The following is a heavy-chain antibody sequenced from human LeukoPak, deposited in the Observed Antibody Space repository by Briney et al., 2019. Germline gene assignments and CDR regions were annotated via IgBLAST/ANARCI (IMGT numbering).Heavy chain of an antibody. CDR2: IYYSGST. V-gene: IGHV4-39*07. J-gene: IGHJ5*02. D-gene: IGHD2-2*01. CDR1: GGSISSSSYY. Sequence: SETLSLTCTVSGGSISSSSYYWGWIRQPPGKGLEWIGSIYYSGSTYYNPSLKSRVTISVDTSKNQFSLKLSSVTAADTAVYYCARVGYGSSTSCSRSYNWFDPWGQGTLVTVSS. CDR3: ARVGYGSSTSCSRSYNWFDP.